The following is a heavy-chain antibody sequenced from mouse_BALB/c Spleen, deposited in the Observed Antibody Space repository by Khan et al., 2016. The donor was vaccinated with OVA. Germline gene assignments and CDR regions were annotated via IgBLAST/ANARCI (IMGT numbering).Heavy chain of an antibody. CDR3: ARSTYRYAFAY. J-gene: IGHJ3*01. CDR1: GDSITSGY. D-gene: IGHD2-14*01. Sequence: EVELVESGPSLVKPSQTLSLTCSVTGDSITSGYWCWIRKFPGNKLEYMGYILYSGSTYYNPSLKRRISITRHTSQNQYYLQLNAVTTEDTATYYCARSTYRYAFAYWGQGTLVTVSA. V-gene: IGHV3-8*02. CDR2: ILYSGST.